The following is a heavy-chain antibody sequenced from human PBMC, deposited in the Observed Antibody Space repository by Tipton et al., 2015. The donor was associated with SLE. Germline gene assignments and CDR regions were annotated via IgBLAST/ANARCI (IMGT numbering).Heavy chain of an antibody. V-gene: IGHV1-18*01. CDR1: GYTFTSYG. CDR3: ARDRAEEWLVGVQLLYYFDD. CDR2: ISAYNGNT. D-gene: IGHD3-3*01. Sequence: QLVQSGAEVKKPGASVKVSCKASGYTFTSYGISWVRQAPGQGLEWMGWISAYNGNTNYAQKHQGRVTMTTDTSTSTAYMELRSLRSDDAAVYYCARDRAEEWLVGVQLLYYFDDWGQGTLVTVSS. J-gene: IGHJ4*02.